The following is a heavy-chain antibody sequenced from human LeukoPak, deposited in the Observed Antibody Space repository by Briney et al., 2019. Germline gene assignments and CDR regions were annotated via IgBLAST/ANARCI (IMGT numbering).Heavy chain of an antibody. CDR3: ATDRNLEDCRSSSCYGVWAFNV. D-gene: IGHD2-2*01. Sequence: SVKVSCKASGGTFTSHTITWVRQASGQGLEWMGGTIPFLGAAHTAQKFQGRDTITTDESTDTAYLELSSLRSEDTAVYYCATDRNLEDCRSSSCYGVWAFNVWGQGTMVTVSS. CDR1: GGTFTSHT. V-gene: IGHV1-69*05. CDR2: TIPFLGAA. J-gene: IGHJ3*01.